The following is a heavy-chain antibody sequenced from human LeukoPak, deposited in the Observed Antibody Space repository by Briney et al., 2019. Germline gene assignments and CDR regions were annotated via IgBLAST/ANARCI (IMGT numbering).Heavy chain of an antibody. CDR2: MNPISGNT. J-gene: IGHJ5*02. Sequence: ASVKVSCKASGYTFTSYDINWVRQATGQGLGWVGWMNPISGNTGYAQKFQGRVTMTRNTSISTAYMELSSLRSEDTAVYYCARTIVVIPATKVWFDPWGQGTLVTVSS. D-gene: IGHD2-2*01. V-gene: IGHV1-8*01. CDR3: ARTIVVIPATKVWFDP. CDR1: GYTFTSYD.